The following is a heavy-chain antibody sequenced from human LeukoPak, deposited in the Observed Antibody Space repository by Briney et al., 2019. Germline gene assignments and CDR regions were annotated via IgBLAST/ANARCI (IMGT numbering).Heavy chain of an antibody. J-gene: IGHJ6*03. CDR2: IIPIFGTA. CDR3: ARSPHIVVVPAASYYYMDV. CDR1: GGTFSSYA. V-gene: IGHV1-69*05. D-gene: IGHD2-2*01. Sequence: SVKVSCKASGGTFSSYAISWVRQAPGQGLEWLGGIIPIFGTANYAQKFQGRVTITTDESTSTAYMELSSLRSEDTAVYYCARSPHIVVVPAASYYYMDVWGKGTTVTVSS.